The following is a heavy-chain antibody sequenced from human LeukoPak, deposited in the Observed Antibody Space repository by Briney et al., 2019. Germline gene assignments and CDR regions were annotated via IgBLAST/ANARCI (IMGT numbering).Heavy chain of an antibody. CDR1: GFTFSSYA. V-gene: IGHV3-23*01. CDR2: ISGSGGST. J-gene: IGHJ4*02. D-gene: IGHD3-22*01. Sequence: RGSLRLSCAASGFTFSSYAMSWVRQAPGKGLEWVSAISGSGGSTYYADSVKGRFTISRDNSTNTLYLQMNSLRAEDTAVYYCAKDAHQYYYDTSGYYYYFDNWGQGTLVTVSS. CDR3: AKDAHQYYYDTSGYYYYFDN.